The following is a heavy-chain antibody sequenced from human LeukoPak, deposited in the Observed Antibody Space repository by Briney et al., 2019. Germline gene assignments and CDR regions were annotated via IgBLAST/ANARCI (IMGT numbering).Heavy chain of an antibody. J-gene: IGHJ4*02. D-gene: IGHD6-13*01. CDR1: AFTFSRYW. Sequence: GGSLRLSCAASAFTFSRYWMTWVRQAPGKGLEWAANIKEDGSEKYYVDSVKGRFSISRDNTKNSLYLQMNSLRAEDTAVYYCARGGYTSSWYISRDYWGQGTLVTVSS. CDR3: ARGGYTSSWYISRDY. CDR2: IKEDGSEK. V-gene: IGHV3-7*01.